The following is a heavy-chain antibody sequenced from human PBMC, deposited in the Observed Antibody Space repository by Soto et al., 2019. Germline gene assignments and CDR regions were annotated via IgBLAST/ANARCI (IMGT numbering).Heavy chain of an antibody. CDR1: GDSVSSNSAA. V-gene: IGHV6-1*01. Sequence: SQTLSLTCAISGDSVSSNSAAWNWIRQSPSRGLEWLGRTYYRSKWYNDYAVSVKSRITINPYTSKNQFSLQLNAVTPEDTAVYYCARGLDNWNYDYYYGMDVWGQGTTVTVSS. D-gene: IGHD1-20*01. J-gene: IGHJ6*02. CDR3: ARGLDNWNYDYYYGMDV. CDR2: TYYRSKWYN.